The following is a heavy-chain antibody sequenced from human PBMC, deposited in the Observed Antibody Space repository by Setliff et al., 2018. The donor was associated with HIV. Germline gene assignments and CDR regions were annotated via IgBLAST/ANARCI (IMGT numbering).Heavy chain of an antibody. CDR2: IYYSGTT. CDR1: GVSMSSHY. D-gene: IGHD2-21*01. J-gene: IGHJ4*02. CDR3: ARASRWGSIPFDY. V-gene: IGHV4-59*11. Sequence: SETLSLTCNVSGVSMSSHYWSWIRQAPEQPPNKGLEWIGNIYYSGTTNYNPSLESRVTISIDTSKNQFSLKLNSVTAADTAVYFCARASRWGSIPFDYWGQGTLVTVSS.